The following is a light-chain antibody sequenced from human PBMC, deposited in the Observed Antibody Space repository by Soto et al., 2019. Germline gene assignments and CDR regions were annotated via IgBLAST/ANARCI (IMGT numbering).Light chain of an antibody. CDR1: SGHSSYA. J-gene: IGLJ2*01. Sequence: QSVLTQSPSASASLGASVKLTCTLSSGHSSYAIAWHQQQPAKGPRYLMKVNSDGSHNKGDGIPDHFSGSSSGAERYLTIASLQSEDEADYYCQTWDTGIRVVFGGGTKLTVL. CDR3: QTWDTGIRVV. V-gene: IGLV4-69*01. CDR2: VNSDGSH.